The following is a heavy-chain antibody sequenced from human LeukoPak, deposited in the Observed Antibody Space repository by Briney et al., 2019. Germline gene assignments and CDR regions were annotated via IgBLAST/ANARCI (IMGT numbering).Heavy chain of an antibody. CDR2: ISGSGNST. D-gene: IGHD3-9*01. V-gene: IGHV3-23*01. J-gene: IGHJ4*02. CDR1: GYRFTSYW. CDR3: ARSDFDWSHFDY. Sequence: HGESLKISCKGSGYRFTSYWIAWVRQAPGKGLEWVSAISGSGNSTYYADSVKGRFTISRDNSKNTLYLQMDSLRAEDTAVYYCARSDFDWSHFDYWGQGTLVTVSS.